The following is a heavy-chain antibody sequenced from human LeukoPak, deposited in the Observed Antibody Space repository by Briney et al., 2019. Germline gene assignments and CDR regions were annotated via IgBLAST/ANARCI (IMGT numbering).Heavy chain of an antibody. CDR1: GYSFTSYW. Sequence: GESLKISSKGSGYSFTSYWISWVRQMPGKGLEWMGRIDPSDSYTNYSPSFQGHVTISADKSISTAYLQWSSLKASDTAMYYCASGRPVSAAMRYYYYGMDVWGQGTTVTVSS. J-gene: IGHJ6*02. CDR3: ASGRPVSAAMRYYYYGMDV. CDR2: IDPSDSYT. V-gene: IGHV5-10-1*01. D-gene: IGHD2-2*01.